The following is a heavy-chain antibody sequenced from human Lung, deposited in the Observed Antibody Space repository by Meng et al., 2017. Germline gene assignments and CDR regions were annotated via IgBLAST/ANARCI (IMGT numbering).Heavy chain of an antibody. CDR1: GYTFTGYY. V-gene: IGHV1-2*06. Sequence: QVQLVQSGAEAKKPGASVKVSCKASGYTFTGYYIHWVRQAPGQGLEWMGRINPKSGGTNYAQKFQGRVTMTRDTSISTAYIELSGLRSDDTAVYYCARGGSYSSDYWGQGTLVTVSS. CDR3: ARGGSYSSDY. J-gene: IGHJ4*02. CDR2: INPKSGGT. D-gene: IGHD3-16*01.